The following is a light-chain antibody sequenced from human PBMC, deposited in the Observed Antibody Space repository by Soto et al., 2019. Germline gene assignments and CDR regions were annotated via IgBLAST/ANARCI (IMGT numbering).Light chain of an antibody. Sequence: EIVLTQSPGTLSLSPGERATLSCRASQSVSSSSYLAWYQQKPGQAPRLLIYGASSGATGIPDRFSGSGSATDFPLTISRLAPEDFAVYYCRQYGSSPSYTFGQGTKLEIK. CDR3: RQYGSSPSYT. J-gene: IGKJ2*01. CDR2: GAS. CDR1: QSVSSSSY. V-gene: IGKV3-20*01.